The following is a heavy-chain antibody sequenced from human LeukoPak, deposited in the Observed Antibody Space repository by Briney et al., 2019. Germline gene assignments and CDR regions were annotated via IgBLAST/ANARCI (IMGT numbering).Heavy chain of an antibody. Sequence: GGSLRLSCAASRFTFSNFGMNWFRQAPGKGLEWVSGISGNGGSTYYADSVKGRFTISRDNSKNTLYLQMHGMRDEDTAIYFCATGVVRGIYARFDCWGQGTLVTVSS. CDR1: RFTFSNFG. CDR3: ATGVVRGIYARFDC. D-gene: IGHD3-10*01. V-gene: IGHV3-23*01. J-gene: IGHJ4*02. CDR2: ISGNGGST.